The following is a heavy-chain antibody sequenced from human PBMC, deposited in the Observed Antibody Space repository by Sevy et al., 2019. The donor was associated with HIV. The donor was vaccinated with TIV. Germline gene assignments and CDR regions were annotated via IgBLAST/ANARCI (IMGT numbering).Heavy chain of an antibody. CDR1: GFTFSSYA. Sequence: GGSLRLSCAASGFTFSSYAMSWVRQAPGKGLEWVAVIWNDRGNKHYADSVKGRFAISRDNSKNTLYLQMNSLRAEDTAVYYCASLPNNYYDSSGYSGDDAFDIWGQGTMVTVSS. CDR2: IWNDRGNK. J-gene: IGHJ3*02. D-gene: IGHD3-22*01. CDR3: ASLPNNYYDSSGYSGDDAFDI. V-gene: IGHV3-33*08.